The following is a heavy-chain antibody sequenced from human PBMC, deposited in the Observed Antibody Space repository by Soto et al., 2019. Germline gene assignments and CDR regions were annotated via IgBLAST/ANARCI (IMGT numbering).Heavy chain of an antibody. J-gene: IGHJ4*02. CDR1: GSSVSSNIAA. CDR2: TYYRSKWYN. D-gene: IGHD6-13*01. CDR3: ARDGAAGTKYYFDY. Sequence: SQTLSLTCAISGSSVSSNIAAWNCIRQSPARGLEWLGRTYYRSKWYNDYAVSVKSRITINPDTSKNQFSLQLNSVTPEDTAVYYCARDGAAGTKYYFDYWGQGTLVTVSS. V-gene: IGHV6-1*01.